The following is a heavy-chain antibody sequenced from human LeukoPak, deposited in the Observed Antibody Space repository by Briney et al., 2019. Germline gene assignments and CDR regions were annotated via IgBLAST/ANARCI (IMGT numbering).Heavy chain of an antibody. CDR3: AKDRGEYSGSYPNIFDY. V-gene: IGHV3-30*02. CDR1: GFTFSSYG. J-gene: IGHJ4*02. Sequence: GGSLRLSCAASGFTFSSYGMHWVRQAPGKGLEWVAFIRYDGSNKYYADSVKGRFTISRDNSKNTLYLQMNSLRAEDTAVYYCAKDRGEYSGSYPNIFDYWGQGTLVTVSS. CDR2: IRYDGSNK. D-gene: IGHD1-26*01.